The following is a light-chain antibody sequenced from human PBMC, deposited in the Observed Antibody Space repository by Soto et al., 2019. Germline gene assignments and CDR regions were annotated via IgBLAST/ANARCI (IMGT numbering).Light chain of an antibody. CDR3: CSLTTSHTYV. CDR1: SSDIGHYDY. J-gene: IGLJ1*01. V-gene: IGLV2-14*03. CDR2: HVT. Sequence: QSVLTQPASGSGSPGQSIAISCTGTSSDIGHYDYVSWYQQHPGKAPKLMIYHVTYRPSGVSNRYSGSKSGNSASLTISGLQADDEADYYCCSLTTSHTYVFGSGTKVTVL.